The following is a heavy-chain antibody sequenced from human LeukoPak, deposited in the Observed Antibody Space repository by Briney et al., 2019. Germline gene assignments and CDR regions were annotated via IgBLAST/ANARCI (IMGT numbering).Heavy chain of an antibody. V-gene: IGHV3-21*01. J-gene: IGHJ5*02. D-gene: IGHD2/OR15-2a*01. CDR2: ISSSSSYI. Sequence: GGSPRLSCAAFGFTFSSYSMNWVRQAPGKGLEWVSSISSSSSYIYYADSVKGRFTISRDNAKNSLYLQMNSLRAEDTAVYYCARDLSATAVWFDPWGQGTLVTVSS. CDR3: ARDLSATAVWFDP. CDR1: GFTFSSYS.